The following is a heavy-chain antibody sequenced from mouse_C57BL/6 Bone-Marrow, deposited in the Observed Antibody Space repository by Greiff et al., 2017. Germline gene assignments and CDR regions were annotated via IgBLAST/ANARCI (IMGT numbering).Heavy chain of an antibody. V-gene: IGHV1-19*01. CDR3: AANWDWYFDV. D-gene: IGHD4-1*01. Sequence: VQLQQSGPVLVKPGASVKMSCKASGYTFTDYYMNWVKQSHGKSLEWIGVINPSNGGTSYNQKFKGKATLTVDKSSSTAYMELNSLTSEDSAVYYCAANWDWYFDVWGTGTTVTVSS. CDR2: INPSNGGT. J-gene: IGHJ1*03. CDR1: GYTFTDYY.